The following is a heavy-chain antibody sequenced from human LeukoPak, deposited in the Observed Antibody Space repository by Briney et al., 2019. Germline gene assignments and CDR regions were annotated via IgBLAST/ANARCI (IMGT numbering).Heavy chain of an antibody. Sequence: ASVKVSCKASGYTFTSYGISWLRQAPGQGLQWMGWISAYNGNTNYAQKLQGRVTITTDTSTSTAYMELRSLRSDDTAVYYCATSYYYGSGSYLRAFDYWGQGTLVTVSS. CDR2: ISAYNGNT. CDR1: GYTFTSYG. V-gene: IGHV1-18*01. CDR3: ATSYYYGSGSYLRAFDY. D-gene: IGHD3-10*01. J-gene: IGHJ4*02.